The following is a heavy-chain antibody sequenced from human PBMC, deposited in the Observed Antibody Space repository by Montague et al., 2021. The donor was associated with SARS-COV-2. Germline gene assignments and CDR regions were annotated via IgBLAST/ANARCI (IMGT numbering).Heavy chain of an antibody. CDR2: IYDSGST. J-gene: IGHJ4*02. CDR3: ARENTVTTFGGPYYIDS. V-gene: IGHV4-59*02. D-gene: IGHD4-17*01. CDR1: GSSVRSYY. Sequence: SETLSLTCIVSGSSVRSYYWSWIRQPPGKGLEWIGYIYDSGSTNXXPSLKSRVTISVDTSKNQFSLKLGSVTAADTAVYYCARENTVTTFGGPYYIDSWGQVTLVTGSA.